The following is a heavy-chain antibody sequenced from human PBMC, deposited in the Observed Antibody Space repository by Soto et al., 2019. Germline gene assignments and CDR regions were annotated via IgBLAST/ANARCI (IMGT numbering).Heavy chain of an antibody. V-gene: IGHV1-18*01. J-gene: IGHJ5*02. Sequence: VASVKVSCKTSGYTFSNYCITWVRQAPGQPLEWLGWISLYSDGTNYAQKFQGRVSMTTDTSTTTAYMELRSLRSDDTAVYYCARVVPGAEAWFGPRGQGTLVTVSS. CDR1: GYTFSNYC. CDR2: ISLYSDGT. D-gene: IGHD2-2*01. CDR3: ARVVPGAEAWFGP.